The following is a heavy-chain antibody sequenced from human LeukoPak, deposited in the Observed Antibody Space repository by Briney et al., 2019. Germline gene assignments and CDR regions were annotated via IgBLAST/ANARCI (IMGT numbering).Heavy chain of an antibody. CDR1: GYSFTSSW. CDR2: INPGDSDT. Sequence: GESLQISCQASGYSFTSSWIGWARQMPGKGLEWMAIINPGDSDTRYRPSFQGQVTISADKSISTVYLQWGSLKASDTAMYYCARQPGAGWFDPWGQGTLVTVSS. J-gene: IGHJ5*02. D-gene: IGHD3-10*01. CDR3: ARQPGAGWFDP. V-gene: IGHV5-51*01.